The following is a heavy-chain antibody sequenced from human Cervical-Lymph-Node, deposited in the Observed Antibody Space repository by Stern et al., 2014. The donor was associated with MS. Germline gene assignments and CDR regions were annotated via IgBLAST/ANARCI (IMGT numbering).Heavy chain of an antibody. CDR3: ARERSIHYPAFAP. D-gene: IGHD3-10*01. V-gene: IGHV1-69*01. CDR1: GGSFKSYA. CDR2: IVPMFATA. Sequence: QLVQSGAEVKKPGSSVRVSCKASGGSFKSYAFNWLRQAPGQGLEWMGDIVPMFATANYAQKFQGSVTVTADEATNTVYMELSFLTSEDTAVYYCARERSIHYPAFAPWGQGTLVTVSS. J-gene: IGHJ5*02.